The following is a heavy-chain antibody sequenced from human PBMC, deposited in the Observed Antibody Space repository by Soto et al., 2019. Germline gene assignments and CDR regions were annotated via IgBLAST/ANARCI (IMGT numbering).Heavy chain of an antibody. D-gene: IGHD3-22*01. CDR1: GFTFSSYG. J-gene: IGHJ6*02. V-gene: IGHV3-30*18. Sequence: QVQLVESGGGVVQPGRSLRLSCAASGFTFSSYGMHWVRQAPGKGLEWVAVISYDGSNKYYADSVKGRFTISRDNSKNTLYQQMNSLRAEDTAVYYCAKAFYYDSSGYYQKDYYYYYGMDVWGQGTTVTVSS. CDR2: ISYDGSNK. CDR3: AKAFYYDSSGYYQKDYYYYYGMDV.